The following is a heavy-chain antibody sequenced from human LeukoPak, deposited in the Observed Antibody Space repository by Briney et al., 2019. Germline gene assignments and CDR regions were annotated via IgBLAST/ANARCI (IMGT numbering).Heavy chain of an antibody. D-gene: IGHD2-15*01. CDR2: ISPYNGDT. J-gene: IGHJ5*02. Sequence: ASVKVSCKASGYTFTGYYMHWVRQAPGQGLEWMGWISPYNGDTKYAQKLQGRVTMTRDTSTTTAYMELRSLRSDDTAVYYCARDVVGAAWRNGENWFDTWGQGTLVTVSS. CDR1: GYTFTGYY. CDR3: ARDVVGAAWRNGENWFDT. V-gene: IGHV1-18*04.